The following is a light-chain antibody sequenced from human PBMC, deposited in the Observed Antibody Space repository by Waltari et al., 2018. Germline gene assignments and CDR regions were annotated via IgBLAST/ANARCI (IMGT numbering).Light chain of an antibody. V-gene: IGKV1-5*03. CDR3: QQYSSDSHS. CDR2: KAS. J-gene: IGKJ2*01. CDR1: QSISTW. Sequence: DIQMTQSPSSLSASVGDRVTITCRASQSISTWLAWFQLKPGKAPKRLIYKASNLESGVPSRFSGSGSGTEFTLTIGSLLPEDFASYYCQQYSSDSHSFGQGTRLEI.